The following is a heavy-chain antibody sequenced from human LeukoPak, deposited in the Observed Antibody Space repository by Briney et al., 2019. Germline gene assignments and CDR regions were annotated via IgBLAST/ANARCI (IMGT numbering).Heavy chain of an antibody. D-gene: IGHD2-15*01. CDR2: INPNSGGT. CDR3: ARVHLVVVAAANGFDP. Sequence: ASVKLSCKASGYTFTGYYMHWVRQAPGQGLEWMGWINPNSGGTNYAQKFQGRVTMTRDPSISTAYMELSRLRSDDTAVYYCARVHLVVVAAANGFDPWGQGTLVTVSS. J-gene: IGHJ5*02. CDR1: GYTFTGYY. V-gene: IGHV1-2*02.